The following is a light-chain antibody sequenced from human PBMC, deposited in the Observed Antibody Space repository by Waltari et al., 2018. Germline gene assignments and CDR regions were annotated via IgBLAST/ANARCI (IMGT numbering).Light chain of an antibody. CDR3: QQYGTELT. V-gene: IGKV3-20*01. CDR1: QSVSSSY. Sequence: EIVLTQSPGTLSLSPGERATLSCRASQSVSSSYLDWYQQQPGQAPRLLIYGASSRATGIPDRFSGSGSGTDFTLTISRLEPEDFAVYYCQQYGTELTFGGGTKVEIK. CDR2: GAS. J-gene: IGKJ4*01.